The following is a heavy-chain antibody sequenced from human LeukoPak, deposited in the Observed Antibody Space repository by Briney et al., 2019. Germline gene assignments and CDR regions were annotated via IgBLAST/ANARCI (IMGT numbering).Heavy chain of an antibody. D-gene: IGHD3-9*01. J-gene: IGHJ4*02. V-gene: IGHV4-30-2*01. CDR2: IYHSGST. Sequence: SQTLSLTCTVSGGSISSGGYYWSWIRQPPGKGLEWIGYIYHSGSTYYNPSLKSRVTISVDTSKNQFSLKLSSVTAADTAVYYCARLFTYYDILTGYLPDYWGQGTLVTVSS. CDR1: GGSISSGGYY. CDR3: ARLFTYYDILTGYLPDY.